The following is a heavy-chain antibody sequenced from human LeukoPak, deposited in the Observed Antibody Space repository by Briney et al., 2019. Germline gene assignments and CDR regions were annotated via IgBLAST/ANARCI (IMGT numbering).Heavy chain of an antibody. V-gene: IGHV4-34*01. J-gene: IGHJ6*04. Sequence: SETLSLTCAVYGGSFSDYYWSWIRQPPGKGLEWIGEINHSGSTNYNPSLKSRVTISVDTSKNQFSLKLSSVTAADTAVYYCAREHFLIRSLDVWGKGTTVTVSS. D-gene: IGHD2-8*01. CDR3: AREHFLIRSLDV. CDR2: INHSGST. CDR1: GGSFSDYY.